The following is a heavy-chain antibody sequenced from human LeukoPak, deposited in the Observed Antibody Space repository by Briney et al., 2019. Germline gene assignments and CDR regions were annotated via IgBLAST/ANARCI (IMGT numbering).Heavy chain of an antibody. CDR3: AREKGFY. Sequence: GASVKVSCKASGYAFTSYDMHWGRQAPGQGLEWMGVIYPSAGGSTRYTQQFQGRVTMTRDTSTSRVYMELSSLTSEDTAVYYCAREKGFYWGQGTLVSVSS. D-gene: IGHD2-15*01. J-gene: IGHJ4*02. CDR1: GYAFTSYD. CDR2: IYPSAGGST. V-gene: IGHV1-46*01.